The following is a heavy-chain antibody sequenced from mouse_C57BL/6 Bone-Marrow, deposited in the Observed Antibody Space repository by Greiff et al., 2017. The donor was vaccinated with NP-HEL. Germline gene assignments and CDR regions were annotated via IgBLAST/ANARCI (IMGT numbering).Heavy chain of an antibody. CDR3: ARDYSNYVWVWFAY. CDR2: IDPSDSYT. Sequence: QVQLQQPGAELVRPGTSVKLSCKASGYTFTSYWMHWVKQRPGQGLEWIGVIDPSDSYTNYNQKFKGKATLTVDTASSTAYMQLSSLTSEDSAVYYCARDYSNYVWVWFAYWGQGTLVTVSA. CDR1: GYTFTSYW. V-gene: IGHV1-59*01. J-gene: IGHJ3*01. D-gene: IGHD2-5*01.